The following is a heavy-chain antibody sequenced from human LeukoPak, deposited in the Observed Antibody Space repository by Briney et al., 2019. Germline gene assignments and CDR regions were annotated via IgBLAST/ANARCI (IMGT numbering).Heavy chain of an antibody. V-gene: IGHV4-34*01. CDR1: GGSFSGYY. CDR2: INHSGST. CDR3: ARGEWIQLH. J-gene: IGHJ4*02. D-gene: IGHD5-18*01. Sequence: PSETLSLTCAVYGGSFSGYYWSWIRQPPGKGLEWIGEINHSGSTNYNPSLKSRVTISVDTSKNQFSLKLSSVTAADTAVYYCARGEWIQLHWGQGTLVTVSS.